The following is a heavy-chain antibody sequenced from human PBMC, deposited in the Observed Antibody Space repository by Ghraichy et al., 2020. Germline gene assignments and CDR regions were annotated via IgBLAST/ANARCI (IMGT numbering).Heavy chain of an antibody. V-gene: IGHV3-23*01. Sequence: GGSLRLSCAASGFTFSSYAMSWVRQAPGKGLEWVSAISGSGGSTYYADSVKGRFTISRDNSKNTLYLQMNSLRAEDTAVYYCATPHPNDYGEIGAFDIWGQGTMVTVSS. J-gene: IGHJ3*02. CDR3: ATPHPNDYGEIGAFDI. D-gene: IGHD4-17*01. CDR2: ISGSGGST. CDR1: GFTFSSYA.